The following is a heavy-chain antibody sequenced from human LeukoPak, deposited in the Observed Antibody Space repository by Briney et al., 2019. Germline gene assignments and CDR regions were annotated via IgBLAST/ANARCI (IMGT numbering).Heavy chain of an antibody. Sequence: ASVKVSCKASGYTFTGYYMHWVRQAPGQGLEWMGWINPNSGGTNYAQKFQGRVTMTRDTSISTAYMELSRPRSDDTAVYYCAREPTSVPLWIDWGQGTLVTVSS. CDR1: GYTFTGYY. CDR3: AREPTSVPLWID. CDR2: INPNSGGT. V-gene: IGHV1-2*02. D-gene: IGHD3-3*01. J-gene: IGHJ4*02.